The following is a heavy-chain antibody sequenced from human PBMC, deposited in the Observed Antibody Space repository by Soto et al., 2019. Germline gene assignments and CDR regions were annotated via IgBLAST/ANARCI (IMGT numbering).Heavy chain of an antibody. Sequence: QITLKESGPTLVKPTQTLTLTCTFSGFSLNTRGVGVGWIRQPPGKALEWLALIYWDDDEGYSPSLRSRLTITKDTSKNQVLLTMTNMAPVDSATYYCAHRPRGYSYHFDYWGQGPRVTVPS. CDR1: GFSLNTRGVG. V-gene: IGHV2-5*02. CDR2: IYWDDDE. J-gene: IGHJ4*02. D-gene: IGHD5-18*01. CDR3: AHRPRGYSYHFDY.